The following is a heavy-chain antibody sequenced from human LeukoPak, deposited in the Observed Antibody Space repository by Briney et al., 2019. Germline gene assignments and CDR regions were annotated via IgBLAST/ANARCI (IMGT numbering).Heavy chain of an antibody. J-gene: IGHJ4*02. D-gene: IGHD1-7*01. Sequence: GGSLRLSCAASGFTFRNYWMHWVRQAPGKGLVWVSRINPDGSTINYADSVKGRFTISRDNAKNTLYLQMNSLRAEDTAVYYCATAGNYRFDYWGQGTLVTVSS. V-gene: IGHV3-74*01. CDR3: ATAGNYRFDY. CDR1: GFTFRNYW. CDR2: INPDGSTI.